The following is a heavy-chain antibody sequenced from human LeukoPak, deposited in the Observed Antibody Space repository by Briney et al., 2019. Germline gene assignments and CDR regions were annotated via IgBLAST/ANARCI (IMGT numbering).Heavy chain of an antibody. D-gene: IGHD2-8*01. CDR3: AILMNRLYSRNNWFDP. CDR1: GYTFTGYY. V-gene: IGHV1-2*02. J-gene: IGHJ5*02. Sequence: GASVKVSCKASGYTFTGYYMHWVRQAPGQALEWMGWINPNSGGTNYAQKFQGRVTMTRDTSISTAYMELSRLRSDDTAVYYCAILMNRLYSRNNWFDPWGQGTLVTVSS. CDR2: INPNSGGT.